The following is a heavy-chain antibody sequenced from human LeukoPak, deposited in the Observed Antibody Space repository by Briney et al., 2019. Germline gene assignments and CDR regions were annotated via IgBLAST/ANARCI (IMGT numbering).Heavy chain of an antibody. CDR2: ISSSSSYI. CDR1: GFTFSDYT. CDR3: ARGSLVVENDY. Sequence: PGGSLRLSCAASGFTFSDYTMNWVRQAPGKGLEWVSSISSSSSYIYYADSVKGRFTISRDNAKNSLYLQMNSLRAEDTAVYYCARGSLVVENDYWGQGTLVTVSS. J-gene: IGHJ4*02. D-gene: IGHD3-22*01. V-gene: IGHV3-21*01.